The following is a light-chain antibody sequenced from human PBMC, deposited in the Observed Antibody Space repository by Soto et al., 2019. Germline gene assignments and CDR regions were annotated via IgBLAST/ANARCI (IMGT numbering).Light chain of an antibody. CDR1: QSVSSGH. V-gene: IGKV3D-20*02. CDR3: QQRSNFPWT. CDR2: GAS. J-gene: IGKJ1*01. Sequence: DIMVTQSPGTLSFSQGERASLPCRASQSVSSGHLAWYQQKPGQAPRLLIYGASSRATGIPDRFSGSGSGTDFTLTISRLEPEDYAVYYCQQRSNFPWTFGQGTKVDIK.